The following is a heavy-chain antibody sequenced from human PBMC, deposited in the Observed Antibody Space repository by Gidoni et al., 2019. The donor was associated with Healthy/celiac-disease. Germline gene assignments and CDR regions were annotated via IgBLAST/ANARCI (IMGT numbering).Heavy chain of an antibody. CDR3: ASLIAAAGGGGDNWFDP. V-gene: IGHV4-34*01. Sequence: QVQLQQWGAGLLKPSETLSLTCAVYGGSFSGYYWSWIRQPPGKGLEWIGEINHSGSTNYNPSLKSRVTISVDTSKNQFSLKLSSVTAADTAVYYCASLIAAAGGGGDNWFDPWGQGTLVTVSS. CDR2: INHSGST. CDR1: GGSFSGYY. D-gene: IGHD6-13*01. J-gene: IGHJ5*02.